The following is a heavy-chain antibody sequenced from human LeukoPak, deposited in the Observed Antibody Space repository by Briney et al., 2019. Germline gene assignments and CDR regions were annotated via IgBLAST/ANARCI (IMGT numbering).Heavy chain of an antibody. Sequence: GGSLRLSCAASGFTFSRYAMSWVRQAPGKGLEWVSGISGRDGSTYYADSVRGRFTISRDNSKNTLYLQMNSLRAEDTAVYYCARVESTMRTPDYWGQGTLVTVSS. V-gene: IGHV3-23*01. CDR1: GFTFSRYA. J-gene: IGHJ4*02. CDR3: ARVESTMRTPDY. CDR2: ISGRDGST. D-gene: IGHD3-22*01.